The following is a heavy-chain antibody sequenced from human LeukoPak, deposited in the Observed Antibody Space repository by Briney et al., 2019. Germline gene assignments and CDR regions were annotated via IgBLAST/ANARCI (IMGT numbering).Heavy chain of an antibody. CDR3: AKGSRSSSSNPDY. D-gene: IGHD2-2*01. J-gene: IGHJ4*02. CDR2: ISGTGSNT. CDR1: GFAFSDYA. V-gene: IGHV3-23*01. Sequence: GGSLRLSCVASGFAFSDYAMTWVRQAPGKGLEWISAISGTGSNTYYADSVEGRFSISRDSSQNTLYLRMNSLRPDDSAIYYCAKGSRSSSSNPDYWGQGTLVTVSS.